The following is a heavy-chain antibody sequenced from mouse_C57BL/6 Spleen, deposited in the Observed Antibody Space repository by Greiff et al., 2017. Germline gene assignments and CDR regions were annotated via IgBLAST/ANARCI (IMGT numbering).Heavy chain of an antibody. J-gene: IGHJ2*01. Sequence: VQLQQSGPELVRPGASVKISCKASGYAFSSSWMNWVKQRPGKGLEWIGRIYPGDGDTNYNGKFKGKATLTADKSSSTAYMQLSSLTSEDSAVYFCATPPGGHFDYWGQGTTLTVSS. CDR3: ATPPGGHFDY. V-gene: IGHV1-82*01. CDR1: GYAFSSSW. CDR2: IYPGDGDT.